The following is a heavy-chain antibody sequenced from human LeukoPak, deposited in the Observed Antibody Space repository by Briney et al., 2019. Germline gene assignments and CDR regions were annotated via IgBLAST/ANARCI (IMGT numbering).Heavy chain of an antibody. CDR2: IYYSGST. J-gene: IGHJ4*02. Sequence: PSETLSLTCTVSDDSSSSYYWSWIRQPPGKGLEWIGYIYYSGSTNYNPSLKSRVTISVDTSKNQFSLKLSSVTAADTAVYYCARYVWGSYPTFEDYWGQGTLVTVSS. D-gene: IGHD3-16*02. CDR3: ARYVWGSYPTFEDY. V-gene: IGHV4-59*01. CDR1: DDSSSSYY.